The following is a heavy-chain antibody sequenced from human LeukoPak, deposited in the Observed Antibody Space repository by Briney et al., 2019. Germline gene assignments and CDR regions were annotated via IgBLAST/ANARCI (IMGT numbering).Heavy chain of an antibody. V-gene: IGHV3-23*01. CDR1: GFTFSSYA. CDR3: ARCSGVFGSSGY. Sequence: PGGSLRLSCAASGFTFSSYAMRWVRQAPGKGLEWVSGISGSGGRTYYADSVKGRFTISRDNSENTLYLQMNSLRAEDTAVYYCARCSGVFGSSGYWGQGTLVTVSS. J-gene: IGHJ4*02. CDR2: ISGSGGRT. D-gene: IGHD6-6*01.